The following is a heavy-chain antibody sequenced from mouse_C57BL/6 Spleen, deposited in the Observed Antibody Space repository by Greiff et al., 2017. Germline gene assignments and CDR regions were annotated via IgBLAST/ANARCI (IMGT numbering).Heavy chain of an antibody. V-gene: IGHV7-3*01. J-gene: IGHJ4*01. Sequence: DVMLVESGGGLVQPGGSLSLSCAASGFTFTDYYMSWVRQPPGKALEWLGFIRNKANGYTTEYSASVKGRFTISRDNSQSILYLQMNALRAEDSATYYCASGPGASMDYWGQGTSVTVSS. CDR3: ASGPGASMDY. CDR2: IRNKANGYTT. D-gene: IGHD3-1*01. CDR1: GFTFTDYY.